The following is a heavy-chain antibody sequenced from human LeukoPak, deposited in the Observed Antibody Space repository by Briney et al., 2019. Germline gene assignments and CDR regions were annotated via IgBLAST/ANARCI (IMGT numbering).Heavy chain of an antibody. Sequence: PGGSLRLSCAASGSSFTTTWTHWGRQTPGKRLEWVAELNEDGTVKYYVDSVKGRFTISRDNAKNSLYLQMNRLRAEDTGVYFCANVPRSTVSYWGRGTLVTVSS. J-gene: IGHJ4*02. CDR2: LNEDGTVK. D-gene: IGHD2-15*01. CDR3: ANVPRSTVSY. CDR1: GSSFTTTW. V-gene: IGHV3-7*01.